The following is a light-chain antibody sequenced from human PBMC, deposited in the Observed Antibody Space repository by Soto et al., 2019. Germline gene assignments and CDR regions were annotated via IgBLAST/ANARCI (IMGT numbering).Light chain of an antibody. CDR3: QQLNSYPIT. J-gene: IGKJ5*01. Sequence: INMTKSPSTLSASVGDRVTITCRASQSISYWLAWYQQKPGKAPNLLIYKASSLKSGVPSRFSGSGSGTEITLTISSLQPEDFPPYYCQQLNSYPITFGQGTRLDI. CDR1: QSISYW. CDR2: KAS. V-gene: IGKV1-5*03.